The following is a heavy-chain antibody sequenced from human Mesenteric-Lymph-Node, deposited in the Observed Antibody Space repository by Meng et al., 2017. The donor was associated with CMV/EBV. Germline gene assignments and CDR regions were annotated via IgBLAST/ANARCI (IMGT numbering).Heavy chain of an antibody. CDR3: AASYGSSWSEYLQH. V-gene: IGHV6-1*01. CDR2: TYYRSKWYN. D-gene: IGHD6-13*01. Sequence: VSSNSAAWNWIRQSPSRGLEWLGRTYYRSKWYNDYAVSVKSRITINPDTSKNQFSLQLNSVTPEDTAVYYCAASYGSSWSEYLQHWGQGTLVTVSS. J-gene: IGHJ1*01. CDR1: VSSNSAA.